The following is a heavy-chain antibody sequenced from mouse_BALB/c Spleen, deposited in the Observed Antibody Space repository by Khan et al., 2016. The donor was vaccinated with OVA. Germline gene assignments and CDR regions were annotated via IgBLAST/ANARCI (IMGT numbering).Heavy chain of an antibody. D-gene: IGHD1-2*01. CDR3: ARTARIKY. CDR1: GYSITSGYG. Sequence: EVQLQESGPGLVKPSQSLSLTCTVTGYSITSGYGWNWIRQFPGNKLEWMGYISYRGSTNYNPFLKSRISITRDTSKNKFFLQLKSVTTEDTATYYCARTARIKYWGQGTTLTVSS. V-gene: IGHV3-2*02. CDR2: ISYRGST. J-gene: IGHJ2*01.